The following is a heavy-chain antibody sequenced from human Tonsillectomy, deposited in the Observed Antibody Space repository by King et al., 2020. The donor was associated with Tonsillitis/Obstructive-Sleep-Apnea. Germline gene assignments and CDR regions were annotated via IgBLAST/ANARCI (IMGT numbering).Heavy chain of an antibody. CDR1: GFMFSTFA. Sequence: VQLVESGGGLVQPGGSLRLSCSASGFMFSTFAMHWVRQAPGGGLEYVSSFSHDEVVTFYVDSVKGRFTISRDNSQNTLYLQMSSLRVEDTAVYYCVKEQGPHNNYDFWGQGTLVTVSS. V-gene: IGHV3-64D*06. D-gene: IGHD5-24*01. CDR2: FSHDEVVT. J-gene: IGHJ4*02. CDR3: VKEQGPHNNYDF.